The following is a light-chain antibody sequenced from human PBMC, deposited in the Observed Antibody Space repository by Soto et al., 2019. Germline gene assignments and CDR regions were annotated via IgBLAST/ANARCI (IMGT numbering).Light chain of an antibody. CDR3: SSYAGSSTPLV. Sequence: QSVLTQPASVSGSPGQSITISCTGTSSDVGGYNYVSWYQQHPGKAPKLIIYDVSNRPSGVSNRFSGSKSGNTASLTISGLQAEDEADFYCSSYAGSSTPLVFGGGTKLPVL. CDR1: SSDVGGYNY. V-gene: IGLV2-14*01. J-gene: IGLJ2*01. CDR2: DVS.